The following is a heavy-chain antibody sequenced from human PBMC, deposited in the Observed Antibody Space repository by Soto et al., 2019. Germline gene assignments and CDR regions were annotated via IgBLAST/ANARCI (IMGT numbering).Heavy chain of an antibody. V-gene: IGHV1-69*08. J-gene: IGHJ6*03. CDR3: ARDTGERYSGCDWAYSYYYMDV. Sequence: QVQLVQSGAEVKKPGSSVKVSCKASGGTFSSYTISWVRQAPGQGLEWMGRIIPILGIANYAQKFQGRVTSTADKSTNTAYMELSSLRSEDTAVYYGARDTGERYSGCDWAYSYYYMDVWGKGTTVTVSS. CDR2: IIPILGIA. D-gene: IGHD5-12*01. CDR1: GGTFSSYT.